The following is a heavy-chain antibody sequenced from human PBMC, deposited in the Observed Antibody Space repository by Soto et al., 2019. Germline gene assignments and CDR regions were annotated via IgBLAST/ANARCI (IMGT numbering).Heavy chain of an antibody. J-gene: IGHJ4*02. CDR2: IYWDDDK. D-gene: IGHD6-13*01. Sequence: QITLKESGPPLVKPTQTLTLTCTFSGFSLSTSGVGVGWIRQPPGKALEWLALIYWDDDKRYSPSLKSRLTITKDTSKNQVVLTMTNMDPVDTATYYCAHRPVVAAAGYYFDYWGQGTLVTVSS. CDR1: GFSLSTSGVG. V-gene: IGHV2-5*02. CDR3: AHRPVVAAAGYYFDY.